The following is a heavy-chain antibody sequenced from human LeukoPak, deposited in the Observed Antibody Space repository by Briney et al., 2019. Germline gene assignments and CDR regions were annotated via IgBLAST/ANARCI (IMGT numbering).Heavy chain of an antibody. CDR1: GFTVSSNY. J-gene: IGHJ4*02. D-gene: IGHD3-3*01. Sequence: PGGSLRLSCAASGFTVSSNYMSWVRQAPGKGLEWVSSITGAGDTTYYPESVKGRFIISRDNSKNTLYLQMNSLRVEDTALYFCVRDRNYYEALQRSYWGQGTLVTVSS. CDR3: VRDRNYYEALQRSY. CDR2: ITGAGDTT. V-gene: IGHV3-53*01.